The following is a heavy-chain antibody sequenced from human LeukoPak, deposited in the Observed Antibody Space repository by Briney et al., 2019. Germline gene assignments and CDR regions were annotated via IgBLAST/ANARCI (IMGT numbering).Heavy chain of an antibody. D-gene: IGHD6-13*01. J-gene: IGHJ4*02. Sequence: ASVKVSCKASGYTFTTYGIGWVRQAPGQGPEWMGWISAYNHNTNYAQKFQGRVTMTTDTSTSTAYMELRSLRSDDTAVYYCARTPSTSETAAGSFDYWGQGALVTVSS. CDR3: ARTPSTSETAAGSFDY. V-gene: IGHV1-18*01. CDR2: ISAYNHNT. CDR1: GYTFTTYG.